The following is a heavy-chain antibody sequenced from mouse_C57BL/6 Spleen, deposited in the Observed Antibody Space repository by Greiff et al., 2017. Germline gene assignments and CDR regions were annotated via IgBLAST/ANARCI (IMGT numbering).Heavy chain of an antibody. Sequence: VKLQQPGTELVKPGASVKLSCKASGYTFTSYWMHWVKQRPGQGLEWIGNINPSIGGTNYNEKFKSKATLTVDKSSSTAYMQLNSLTAKDSAVYYCAREGPGYFDYWGQGTTLTVSS. CDR2: INPSIGGT. V-gene: IGHV1-53*01. CDR1: GYTFTSYW. D-gene: IGHD3-3*01. J-gene: IGHJ2*01. CDR3: AREGPGYFDY.